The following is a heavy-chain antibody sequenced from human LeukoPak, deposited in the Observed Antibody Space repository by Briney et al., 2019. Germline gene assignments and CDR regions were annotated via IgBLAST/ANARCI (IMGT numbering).Heavy chain of an antibody. D-gene: IGHD6-13*01. CDR2: IYHSGST. CDR3: AREIAAAGTGYMDV. V-gene: IGHV4-30-2*01. Sequence: SETLSLTCTVSGGSIGSGGYYWSWIRQPPGKGLEWIGYIYHSGSTYYNPSLKSRVTISVDRSKNQFSLKLSSVTAADTAVYYCAREIAAAGTGYMDVWGKGTTVTVSS. J-gene: IGHJ6*03. CDR1: GGSIGSGGYY.